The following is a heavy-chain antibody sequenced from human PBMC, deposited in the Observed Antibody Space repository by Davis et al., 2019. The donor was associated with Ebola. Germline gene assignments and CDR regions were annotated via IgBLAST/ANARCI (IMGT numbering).Heavy chain of an antibody. CDR2: IWYDGSNK. V-gene: IGHV3-33*01. CDR3: AREGQQQLDRAFDI. CDR1: GFTFSSYG. D-gene: IGHD6-13*01. Sequence: GESLKISCAASGFTFSSYGMPWVRQAPGKGLEWVAVIWYDGSNKYYADSVKGRFTISRDNSKNTLYLQMNSLRAEDTAVYYCAREGQQQLDRAFDIWGQGTMVTVSS. J-gene: IGHJ3*02.